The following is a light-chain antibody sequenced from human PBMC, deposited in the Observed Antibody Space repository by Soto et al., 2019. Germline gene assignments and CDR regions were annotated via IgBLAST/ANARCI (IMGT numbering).Light chain of an antibody. V-gene: IGKV3-20*01. CDR2: AAS. J-gene: IGKJ1*01. CDR1: RSVSRY. CDR3: QQYDTSPRT. Sequence: EIVLTHSPATLSLSPGERATLSCRASRSVSRYLAWYQQKPGQAPRILIYAASSRATGIPDRFSGSGSGTDFSLTINRLEPEDSAVYYCQQYDTSPRTFGQGTKVDIK.